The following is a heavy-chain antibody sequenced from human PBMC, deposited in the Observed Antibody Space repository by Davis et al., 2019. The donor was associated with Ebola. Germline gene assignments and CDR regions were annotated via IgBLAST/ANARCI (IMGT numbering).Heavy chain of an antibody. CDR3: GMIPFWNGSVDV. CDR1: GASVSSDRWH. V-gene: IGHV4-61*10. Sequence: SETLSLTCTVSGASVSSDRWHWSWVRQPAGKGLQWIGHIHTSGTNYSPSLESRVTISLDTSKNQFSLRLNSATAADTAIYYCGMIPFWNGSVDVWGKGTKVTVSS. J-gene: IGHJ6*04. D-gene: IGHD3-3*01. CDR2: IHTSGT.